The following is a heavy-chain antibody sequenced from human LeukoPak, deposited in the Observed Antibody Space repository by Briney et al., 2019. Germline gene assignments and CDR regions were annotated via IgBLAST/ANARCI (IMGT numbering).Heavy chain of an antibody. V-gene: IGHV3-23*01. CDR1: GFNFWNTG. CDR2: IGGGGSDT. Sequence: GGSLRLSCAVSGFNFWNTGMSWVRQAPGKGLEWVSAIGGGGSDTRYTDSVMGRFTLSRDISRNILYLQMNSLRAEDTAVYYCARGPSGYHNTGGQGTLVTVSS. CDR3: ARGPSGYHNT. D-gene: IGHD5-12*01. J-gene: IGHJ4*02.